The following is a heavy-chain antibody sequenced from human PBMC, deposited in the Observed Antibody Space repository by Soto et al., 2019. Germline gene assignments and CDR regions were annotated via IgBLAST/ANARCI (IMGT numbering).Heavy chain of an antibody. Sequence: EVQLVESGGGLVQPGGSLRLSCAASGFTFSSYAMHWVRQAPGKGLEYVSAISSNGGSTYYANSVKGRFTISRDNSKNTLYLQMGSLRAEYMAVYYCGRGGYYDAFDIWGQGTMVTVSS. J-gene: IGHJ3*02. CDR3: GRGGYYDAFDI. CDR1: GFTFSSYA. V-gene: IGHV3-64*01. D-gene: IGHD3-22*01. CDR2: ISSNGGST.